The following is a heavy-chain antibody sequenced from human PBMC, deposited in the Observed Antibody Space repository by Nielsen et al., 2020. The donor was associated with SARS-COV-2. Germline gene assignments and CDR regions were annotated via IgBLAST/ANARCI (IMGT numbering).Heavy chain of an antibody. J-gene: IGHJ3*01. V-gene: IGHV1-2*06. CDR2: INPNSGGT. CDR3: ARAYCDSTTCYRHAFDL. Sequence: ASVKVSCKASGYTFTGYYMHWVRQAPGQGLEWMGRINPNSGGTNYAQKFQGRVTMTRDTSISTAYMELSRLRSEDSAIYFCARAYCDSTTCYRHAFDLWGQGTLVTVSS. CDR1: GYTFTGYY. D-gene: IGHD2-2*02.